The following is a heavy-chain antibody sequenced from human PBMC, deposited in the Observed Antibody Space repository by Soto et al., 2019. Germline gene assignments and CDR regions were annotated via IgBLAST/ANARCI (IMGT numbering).Heavy chain of an antibody. D-gene: IGHD3-16*01. CDR1: GGSISTYY. Sequence: QVQLQESGPGLVKPSETLSLTCKVSGGSISTYYWSWVRQPAGRALEWIGRVYTSGSTNYNPSLKSRVTMSVDTSQNYFSLKLTSVTAADTAMYYCVRGDVFDIWGRGAMVTVSS. V-gene: IGHV4-4*07. CDR2: VYTSGST. J-gene: IGHJ3*02. CDR3: VRGDVFDI.